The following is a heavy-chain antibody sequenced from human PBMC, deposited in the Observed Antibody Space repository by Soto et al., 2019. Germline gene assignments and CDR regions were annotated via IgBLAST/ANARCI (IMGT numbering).Heavy chain of an antibody. V-gene: IGHV3-23*01. Sequence: GGSLRLSCAASGFTFSSYAMSWVRQAPWKGLEWVSAISGSGGSTYYADSVKGRFTISRDNSKNTLYLQMNSLRAEDTAVYYCAKRPTGIAPTYKGFDPWGQGTLVTVSS. CDR1: GFTFSSYA. J-gene: IGHJ5*02. CDR2: ISGSGGST. D-gene: IGHD6-13*01. CDR3: AKRPTGIAPTYKGFDP.